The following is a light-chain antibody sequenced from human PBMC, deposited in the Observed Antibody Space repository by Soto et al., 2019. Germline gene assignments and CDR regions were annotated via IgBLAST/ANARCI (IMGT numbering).Light chain of an antibody. CDR2: GIS. CDR3: QQYSSLPHT. J-gene: IGKJ2*01. Sequence: ESVLTQSPGTLSLSPGERATLSCRASQSVSNSYFAWYQQKPGQAPRLLIYGISSRATGIPDRFSGSGSGTDFTLTISRPEPEDFVMFYCQQYSSLPHTFGQGTKLEVK. V-gene: IGKV3-20*01. CDR1: QSVSNSY.